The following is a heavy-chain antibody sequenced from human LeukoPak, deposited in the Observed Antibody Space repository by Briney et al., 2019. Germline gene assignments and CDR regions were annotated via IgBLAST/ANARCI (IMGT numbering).Heavy chain of an antibody. CDR1: GYSISSGYY. J-gene: IGHJ6*03. CDR2: IYHSGST. CDR3: ARTYYDFWSGYYTDYYYYMDV. D-gene: IGHD3-3*01. Sequence: SETLSLTCAASGYSISSGYYWGWIRQPPGQGLEWIGSIYHSGSTYYNPSLKSRVTISVDTSKNQFSLKLSSVTAADTAVYYCARTYYDFWSGYYTDYYYYMDVWGKGTTVTVSS. V-gene: IGHV4-38-2*01.